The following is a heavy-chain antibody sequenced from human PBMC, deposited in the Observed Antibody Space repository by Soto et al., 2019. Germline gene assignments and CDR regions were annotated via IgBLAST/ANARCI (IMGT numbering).Heavy chain of an antibody. V-gene: IGHV4-4*09. CDR1: GDSIGNSH. J-gene: IGHJ5*02. Sequence: SETLSLTCTVSGDSIGNSHWSWIRQPPGKGRGWIGLTFSRGSATYNPSLKSRVTISVDTSKNQFSLKLSSVTAADTAVYYCASGDSSGYYLWGQGTLVTVSS. CDR3: ASGDSSGYYL. D-gene: IGHD3-22*01. CDR2: TFSRGSA.